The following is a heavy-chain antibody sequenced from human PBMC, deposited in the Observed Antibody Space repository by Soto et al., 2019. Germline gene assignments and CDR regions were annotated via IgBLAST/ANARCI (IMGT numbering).Heavy chain of an antibody. CDR2: IYWDDDK. J-gene: IGHJ1*01. D-gene: IGHD3-16*01. V-gene: IGHV2-5*02. CDR3: AHSTGGYGLGYFQH. CDR1: GFSLSTSGVG. Sequence: QITLKESGPTLVKPTQTLTLTCTFSGFSLSTSGVGVGWIRQPPGKALEWLALIYWDDDKRYSPSLKSRLTITKDTPKHQVVLTTTHMDPVDTATYYCAHSTGGYGLGYFQHWGQGTLVTVSS.